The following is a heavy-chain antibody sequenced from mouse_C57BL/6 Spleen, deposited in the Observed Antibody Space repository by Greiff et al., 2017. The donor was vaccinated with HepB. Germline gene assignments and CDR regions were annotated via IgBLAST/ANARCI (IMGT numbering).Heavy chain of an antibody. V-gene: IGHV1-62-2*01. CDR1: GYTFTEYT. Sequence: VQLQQSGAELVKPGASVKLSCKASGYTFTEYTIHWVKQRSGQGLEWIGWFYPGSGSIKYNEKFKDKATLTADKSSSTVYMELSRLTSEDSAVYFCARHEDTYYYGSSYFDYWGQGTTLTVSS. D-gene: IGHD1-1*01. CDR2: FYPGSGSI. J-gene: IGHJ2*01. CDR3: ARHEDTYYYGSSYFDY.